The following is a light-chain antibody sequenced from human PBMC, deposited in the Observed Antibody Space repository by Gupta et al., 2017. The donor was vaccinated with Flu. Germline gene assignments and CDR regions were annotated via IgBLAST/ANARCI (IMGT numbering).Light chain of an antibody. Sequence: QSVLTQPPSASATPAQRVTISCSGSSSNIGSNTVNWYQQLPGTATKLLIYSNNQRPSGVPDRFSGSKSGTSASLAISGLQAEDEADYYCAAWDDSLNGLVFGGGTKLTVL. V-gene: IGLV1-44*01. J-gene: IGLJ2*01. CDR3: AAWDDSLNGLV. CDR2: SNN. CDR1: SSNIGSNT.